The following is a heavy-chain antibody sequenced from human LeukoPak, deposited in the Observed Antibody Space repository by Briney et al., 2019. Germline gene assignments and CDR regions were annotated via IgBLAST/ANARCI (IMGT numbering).Heavy chain of an antibody. CDR2: ISSSSITI. D-gene: IGHD3-10*01. V-gene: IGHV3-48*01. Sequence: PGGSLRLSCAASGFTFSSYSMNWVRQAPGKGLEWVSYISSSSITIYYADSVKGRFTISRDNAKNSLYLQMNSLRAEDTAVYYCARPSGSYYNYWGQGTLVTVSS. CDR3: ARPSGSYYNY. J-gene: IGHJ4*02. CDR1: GFTFSSYS.